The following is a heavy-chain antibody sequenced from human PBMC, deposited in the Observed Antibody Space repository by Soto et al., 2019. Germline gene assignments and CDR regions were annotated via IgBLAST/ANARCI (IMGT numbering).Heavy chain of an antibody. D-gene: IGHD6-19*01. CDR1: GGSISSSSYY. CDR2: IYYSGST. Sequence: QLQLQESGPGLVKPSETLSLTCTVSGGSISSSSYYWGWIRQPPGKGLEWIGSIYYSGSTYYNPSLKSRVTISVDTSKNQFSLKLSSVSAADTAVYYCARIPSSGSYYFDYWGQGTLVTVSS. V-gene: IGHV4-39*01. CDR3: ARIPSSGSYYFDY. J-gene: IGHJ4*02.